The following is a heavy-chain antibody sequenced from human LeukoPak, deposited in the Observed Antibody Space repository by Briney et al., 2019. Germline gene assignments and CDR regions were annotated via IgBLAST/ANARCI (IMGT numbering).Heavy chain of an antibody. CDR1: GGSVSDYY. J-gene: IGHJ4*02. Sequence: SETLSLTCTVSGGSVSDYYWSWIRQPPGKGLEWIGEINHSGSTNYNPSLKSRVTISVDTSKNQFSLKLSSVTAADTAVYYCARAPQYYGSGSYRYWGQGTLVTVSS. D-gene: IGHD3-10*01. CDR3: ARAPQYYGSGSYRY. CDR2: INHSGST. V-gene: IGHV4-34*01.